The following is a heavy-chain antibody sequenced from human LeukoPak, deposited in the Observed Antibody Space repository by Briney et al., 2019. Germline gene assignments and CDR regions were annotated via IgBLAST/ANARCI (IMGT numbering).Heavy chain of an antibody. CDR1: GFTFTNYW. V-gene: IGHV3-74*01. J-gene: IGHJ3*02. CDR3: ATGLPSAYEI. D-gene: IGHD2-21*02. Sequence: GGSLRLSCAASGFTFTNYWMHWVRQAPGKGLVWVSRIKGDGISTIYADSVEGRFTISRDNAMKTLYLQMNSLRAEDTAVYYCATGLPSAYEIWGQGTMVTVSS. CDR2: IKGDGIST.